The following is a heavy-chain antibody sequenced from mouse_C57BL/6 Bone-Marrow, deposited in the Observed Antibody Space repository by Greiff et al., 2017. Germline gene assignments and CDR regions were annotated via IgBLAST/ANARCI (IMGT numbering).Heavy chain of an antibody. CDR2: IYPRSGNT. Sequence: VQLQQSGAELARPGASVKLSCKASGYTFTSYGISWVKQRTGQGLEWIGEIYPRSGNTYYNEKFKGKATLTADKSSSTAYMELRSLTSEDSAVYFCARGDGYYCPYYFDYWGQGTTLTVSS. V-gene: IGHV1-81*01. D-gene: IGHD2-3*01. CDR3: ARGDGYYCPYYFDY. J-gene: IGHJ2*01. CDR1: GYTFTSYG.